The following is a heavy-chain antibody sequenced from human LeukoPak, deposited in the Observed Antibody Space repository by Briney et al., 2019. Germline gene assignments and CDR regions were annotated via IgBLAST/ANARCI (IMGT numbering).Heavy chain of an antibody. CDR3: AQGSGYYAFLNWFDP. Sequence: ASVKVSCKASGGTFSSYAISWVRQAPGQGLEWMGGIIPIFGTANYAQKFQGRVTITTDESTSTAYMELSSLRSEDTAVYYRAQGSGYYAFLNWFDPWGQGTLVTVSS. CDR2: IIPIFGTA. V-gene: IGHV1-69*05. J-gene: IGHJ5*02. D-gene: IGHD3-22*01. CDR1: GGTFSSYA.